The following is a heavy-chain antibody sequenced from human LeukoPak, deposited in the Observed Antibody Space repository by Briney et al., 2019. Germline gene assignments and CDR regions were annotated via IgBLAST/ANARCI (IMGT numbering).Heavy chain of an antibody. V-gene: IGHV3-21*01. CDR2: ISSSSSYI. Sequence: GETLSLTCAASGFTFSSYLHWVRHAPGKGGEGASSISSSSSYIYYAASVKGRFTISRDNSKNTLYLQMNSLRAEDTAVYYCARILDSAWGELGYWGQGTLVTVSS. CDR1: GFTFSSY. CDR3: ARILDSAWGELGY. J-gene: IGHJ4*02. D-gene: IGHD6-19*01.